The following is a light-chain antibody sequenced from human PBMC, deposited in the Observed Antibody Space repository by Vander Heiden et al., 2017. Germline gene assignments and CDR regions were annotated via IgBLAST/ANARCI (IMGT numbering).Light chain of an antibody. Sequence: DIQMTQCPSSLSASVGDRVTITCRASQGISNYLAWYQQKPGKVPKLLIYAASTLQSGVPSRFSGSGSGTDFPLTISRLQPEDVATYYCQKDNSPLSTFGHGTKVDIK. V-gene: IGKV1-27*01. J-gene: IGKJ3*01. CDR2: AAS. CDR3: QKDNSPLST. CDR1: QGISNY.